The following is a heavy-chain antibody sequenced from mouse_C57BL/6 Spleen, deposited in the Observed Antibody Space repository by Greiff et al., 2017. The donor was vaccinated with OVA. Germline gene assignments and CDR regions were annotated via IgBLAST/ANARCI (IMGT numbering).Heavy chain of an antibody. CDR3: ARPREDYAMDY. CDR1: GFTFSDYG. Sequence: EVKLMESGGGLVKPGGSLKLSCAASGFTFSDYGMHWVRQAPEKGLEWVAYISSGSSTIYYADTVKGRFTISRDNAKNTLFLQMTSLRSEDTAMYYCARPREDYAMDYWGQGTSVTVSS. J-gene: IGHJ4*01. CDR2: ISSGSSTI. V-gene: IGHV5-17*01.